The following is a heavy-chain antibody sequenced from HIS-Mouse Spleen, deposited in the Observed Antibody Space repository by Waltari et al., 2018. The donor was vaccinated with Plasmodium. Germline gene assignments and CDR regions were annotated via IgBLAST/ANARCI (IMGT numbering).Heavy chain of an antibody. CDR1: GGSISSSSYY. CDR2: IYYSGST. D-gene: IGHD3-3*01. V-gene: IGHV4-39*01. Sequence: QLQLQESGPGLVKPSETLSLTCTVSGGSISSSSYYWGWIRQPPVKGLEWSGSIYYSGSTYYNPSLKRRVTISVDTSKNQFSLKLSSVTAADTAVYYCARQLAYYDFWSGYSRGYYFDYWGQGTLVTVSS. CDR3: ARQLAYYDFWSGYSRGYYFDY. J-gene: IGHJ4*02.